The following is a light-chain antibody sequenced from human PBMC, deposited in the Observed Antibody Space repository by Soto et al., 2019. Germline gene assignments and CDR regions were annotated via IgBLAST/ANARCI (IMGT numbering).Light chain of an antibody. Sequence: QMSLSPSTLSGSAGDRATITGRASQGISSFLAWYQQKPGKAPKLLIYAASSLQSGVPSRSSGSGFGTDFTLTITSLQPEDFATYYCQQVESYPSTFGGGTKVDIK. CDR2: AAS. CDR3: QQVESYPST. J-gene: IGKJ4*01. CDR1: QGISSF. V-gene: IGKV1-9*01.